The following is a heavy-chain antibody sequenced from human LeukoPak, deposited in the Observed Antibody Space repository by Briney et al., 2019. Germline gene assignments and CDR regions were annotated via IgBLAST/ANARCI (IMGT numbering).Heavy chain of an antibody. CDR3: AREKIHVFDI. V-gene: IGHV1-2*02. CDR1: GYTFTGYY. CDR2: INPNSGDT. J-gene: IGHJ3*02. Sequence: ASVKVSCKASGYTFTGYYIHWVRQAPGQGLDWMGWINPNSGDTGSARRFQGRVTMTMDTSSSTAYMELSTLTSDDTAVYYCAREKIHVFDIWGQGTMVTVSS.